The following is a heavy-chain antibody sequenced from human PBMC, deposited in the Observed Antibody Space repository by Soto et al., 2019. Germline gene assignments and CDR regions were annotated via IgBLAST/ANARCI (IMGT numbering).Heavy chain of an antibody. CDR3: ARALPCGGYTFDY. CDR1: GFTFSSYS. D-gene: IGHD2-21*01. Sequence: PGGSLRLSCAASGFTFSSYSMNWVRQAPGKGLEWVSSISSSSSYIYYADSVKGRFTISRDNAKNSLYLQMNSLRAEDTAVYYCARALPCGGYTFDYWGQGTLVTVSS. V-gene: IGHV3-21*01. CDR2: ISSSSSYI. J-gene: IGHJ4*02.